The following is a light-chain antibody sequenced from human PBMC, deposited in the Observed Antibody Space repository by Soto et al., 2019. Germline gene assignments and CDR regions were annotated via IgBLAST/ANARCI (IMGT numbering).Light chain of an antibody. CDR2: DAS. V-gene: IGKV1-5*01. CDR1: QSISSW. CDR3: QQYNSDTWT. J-gene: IGKJ1*01. Sequence: DIQMTQSPSSVSASVGDRVSITCRASQSISSWLVWYQHKPGKAPKLLIYDASSLGIGVPSRFSGSGSGTEITLTIISLQPDDFATYYCQQYNSDTWTFGQGTKVDIK.